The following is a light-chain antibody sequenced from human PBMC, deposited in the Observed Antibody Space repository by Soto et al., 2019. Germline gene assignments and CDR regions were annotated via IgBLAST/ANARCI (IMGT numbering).Light chain of an antibody. Sequence: DIQMTQSPSTLSASVGDRVSISCRASQSVSGWLAWYQQKPGKAPELLIFQASTLESGVPPRFSGSGYGTEFTLTIKSLQPDDFSTYYCQQYNSYPWTFGQGTKVEIK. CDR2: QAS. J-gene: IGKJ1*01. CDR3: QQYNSYPWT. V-gene: IGKV1-5*03. CDR1: QSVSGW.